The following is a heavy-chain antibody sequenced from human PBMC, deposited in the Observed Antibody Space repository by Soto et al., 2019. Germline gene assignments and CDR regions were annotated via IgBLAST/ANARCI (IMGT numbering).Heavy chain of an antibody. Sequence: EVQLVQSGAEVKKPGATVKISCKVSVYTFTDYYMHWVQQAPGKGLEWMGLVDPEDGETRYAEKFQGRVTITAYTSTYTASMELSSLRSEDTAMYYWGFLVNTHYWGQRTLVTV. D-gene: IGHD3-22*01. V-gene: IGHV1-69-2*01. CDR3: GFLVNTHY. CDR1: VYTFTDYY. J-gene: IGHJ4*02. CDR2: VDPEDGET.